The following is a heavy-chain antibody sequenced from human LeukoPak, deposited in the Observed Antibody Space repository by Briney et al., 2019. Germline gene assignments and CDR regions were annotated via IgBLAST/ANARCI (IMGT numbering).Heavy chain of an antibody. CDR1: AFIFSGHW. D-gene: IGHD6-25*01. J-gene: IGHJ6*02. V-gene: IGHV3-7*03. CDR3: GGPNPLLERPSAMDV. Sequence: GGSLRLSCEGSAFIFSGHWMNWVRQTPGKGLEWVASIKEDGSERQYVDSVKGRFSISRDNTKGSLFLQLNSLRAEDTAVYYCGGPNPLLERPSAMDVWGQGTTVTVSS. CDR2: IKEDGSER.